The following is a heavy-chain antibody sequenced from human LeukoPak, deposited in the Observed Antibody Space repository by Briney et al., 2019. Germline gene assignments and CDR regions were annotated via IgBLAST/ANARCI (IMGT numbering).Heavy chain of an antibody. CDR1: GFTFSSYA. CDR2: ITGSGGST. J-gene: IGHJ1*01. D-gene: IGHD6-13*01. CDR3: ARDPNPGIAAEGPAEYFQH. V-gene: IGHV3-23*01. Sequence: GGSLRLSCAASGFTFSSYAMGWVRQAPGKGLEWVSLITGSGGSTFYADSVKGRFTISRDNSKSSLYLQMNSLRAEDTAVYYCARDPNPGIAAEGPAEYFQHWGQGTLVTVSS.